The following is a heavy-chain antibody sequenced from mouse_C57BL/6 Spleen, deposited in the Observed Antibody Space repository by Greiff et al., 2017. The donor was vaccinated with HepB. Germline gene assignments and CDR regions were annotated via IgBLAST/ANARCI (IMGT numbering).Heavy chain of an antibody. D-gene: IGHD1-1*01. CDR3: ASGSSEYYFDY. J-gene: IGHJ2*01. V-gene: IGHV1-81*01. CDR2: VYPRSGNT. Sequence: QVQLQQSGAELARPGASVKLSCKASGYTFTSYGISWVKQSTGQGLEWIGEVYPRSGNTYYNEKFKGKATLTADKSSSTAYMELRSLTSEDSAVYFCASGSSEYYFDYWGQGTTLTVSS. CDR1: GYTFTSYG.